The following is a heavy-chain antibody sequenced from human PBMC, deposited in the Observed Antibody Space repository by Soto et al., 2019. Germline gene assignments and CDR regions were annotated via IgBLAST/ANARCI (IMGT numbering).Heavy chain of an antibody. D-gene: IGHD2-15*01. J-gene: IGHJ4*02. Sequence: QVQLVESGGGVVQPGRSLRLSCAASGFTFSSYGMHWVRQAPGKGLEWVAVIWYDGSNKYYADSVKGRFTISRDNYKNTLHLQMNSRRAEGAAVYYCARDGYCSGGSCYSVPVFDYWGQGTLATVSS. CDR1: GFTFSSYG. V-gene: IGHV3-33*01. CDR3: ARDGYCSGGSCYSVPVFDY. CDR2: IWYDGSNK.